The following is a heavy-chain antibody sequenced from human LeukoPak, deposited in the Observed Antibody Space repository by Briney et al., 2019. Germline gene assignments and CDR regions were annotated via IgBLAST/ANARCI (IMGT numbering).Heavy chain of an antibody. J-gene: IGHJ1*01. CDR1: GFSFNSYA. D-gene: IGHD2-15*01. CDR3: AQQVGYCSSGNCYFTY. V-gene: IGHV3-23*01. CDR2: INNDGDST. Sequence: GVSLRHSCAAFGFSFNSYAMSGVRQAPGKGLEWVSAINNDGDSTYSADSVKGRFTVSRDNSKNTLYLQMNSLRAEDAAVYYCAQQVGYCSSGNCYFTYWGQGTLVTVSS.